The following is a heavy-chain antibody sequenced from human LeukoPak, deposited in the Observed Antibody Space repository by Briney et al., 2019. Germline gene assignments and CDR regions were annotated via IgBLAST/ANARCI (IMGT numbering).Heavy chain of an antibody. Sequence: ASVKVSCKASGYTFTSYGISWVRQAPGQGLEWMGWISAYNGNTNYAQKLQGRVTMTTDTSTSTAYMELRSLRSDDTAVYYCARDNYYDSSGLFDYWGQGTLVTVSS. CDR3: ARDNYYDSSGLFDY. J-gene: IGHJ4*02. CDR2: ISAYNGNT. V-gene: IGHV1-18*01. CDR1: GYTFTSYG. D-gene: IGHD3-22*01.